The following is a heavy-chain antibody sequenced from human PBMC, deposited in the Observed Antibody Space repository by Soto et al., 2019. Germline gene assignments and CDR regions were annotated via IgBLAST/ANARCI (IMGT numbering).Heavy chain of an antibody. Sequence: QVQLQQWGAGLLKPSETLSLTCAVYGGSFSGYYWSWIRQPPGKGLEWIGEINHSGSTNYNPSLKSRVTISGDTSKNQFSLKLSSVAAADTAVYYCARGGGYSYGVDYWGQGTLVTVSS. CDR3: ARGGGYSYGVDY. CDR2: INHSGST. CDR1: GGSFSGYY. D-gene: IGHD5-18*01. V-gene: IGHV4-34*01. J-gene: IGHJ4*02.